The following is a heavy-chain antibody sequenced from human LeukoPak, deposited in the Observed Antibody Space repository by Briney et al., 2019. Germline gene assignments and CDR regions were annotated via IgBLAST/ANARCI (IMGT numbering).Heavy chain of an antibody. CDR2: IIPIFGTA. CDR3: ATDGDYVPGYWFDP. D-gene: IGHD4-17*01. J-gene: IGHJ5*02. Sequence: SVKVSCKASGGTFSSYAISWVRQAPGQGLEWMGGIIPIFGTANYAQKFQGRVTITADESTSTAYMELSSLRSEDTAVYYCATDGDYVPGYWFDPWGQGTLVTVSS. CDR1: GGTFSSYA. V-gene: IGHV1-69*01.